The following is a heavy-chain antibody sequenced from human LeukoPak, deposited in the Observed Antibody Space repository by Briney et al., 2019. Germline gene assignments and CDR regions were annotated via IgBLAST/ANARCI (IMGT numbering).Heavy chain of an antibody. J-gene: IGHJ3*02. CDR2: IYYSGST. D-gene: IGHD6-19*01. CDR3: AKILHSGGWFDWPFVFDI. Sequence: SETLSLTCTVSGGSISSYYWSWIRQPPGKGLEWIGYIYYSGSTNYNPSLKSRVTISVDTSKNQFSLKLSSVTASDTAVYYCAKILHSGGWFDWPFVFDIGAKGTMV. V-gene: IGHV4-59*01. CDR1: GGSISSYY.